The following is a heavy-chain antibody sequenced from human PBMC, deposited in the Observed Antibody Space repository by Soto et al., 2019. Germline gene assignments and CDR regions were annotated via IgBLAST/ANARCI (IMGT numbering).Heavy chain of an antibody. Sequence: ASVKVSCKSSGYTFTSYCISWVRQAPGQGLEWMGWISAYNGNTNYAQKLQGRVTMTTDTSTSTAYMELRSLRSDDTAVYYCARDRGYYDYVWGSWAPYYFDYWGQGTLVTVSS. CDR3: ARDRGYYDYVWGSWAPYYFDY. CDR2: ISAYNGNT. V-gene: IGHV1-18*04. J-gene: IGHJ4*02. D-gene: IGHD3-16*01. CDR1: GYTFTSYC.